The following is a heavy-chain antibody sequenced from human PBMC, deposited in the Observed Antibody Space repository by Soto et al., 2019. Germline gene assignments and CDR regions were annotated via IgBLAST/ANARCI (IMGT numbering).Heavy chain of an antibody. CDR2: VYRTGST. V-gene: IGHV4-4*02. CDR1: GGSISTSNW. J-gene: IGHJ4*02. Sequence: QVQLQESGPGLVKPSGILSLTCAVSGGSISTSNWWSWVRQPPGKGLEWIGEVYRTGSTNYNPSLESRLTISVDKSKNQFSLKLTSVTAAATAVYYCARARATIAAAAIFDCWGQGTLVTVSS. D-gene: IGHD6-13*01. CDR3: ARARATIAAAAIFDC.